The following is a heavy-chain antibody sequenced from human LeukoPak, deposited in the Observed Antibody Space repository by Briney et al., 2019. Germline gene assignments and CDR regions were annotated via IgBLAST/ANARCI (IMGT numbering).Heavy chain of an antibody. CDR1: GFPLSRSA. D-gene: IGHD5-24*01. Sequence: GGSLRLSCAASGFPLSRSAMSWVRQAPGKGLEWVSNISGSGSGGSTYYADSVKGRFTISRDNSKNTLYLQMNSLRAEDTAVYYCAKSGYNRFDYWGQGTQVTVSS. CDR3: AKSGYNRFDY. V-gene: IGHV3-23*01. CDR2: ISGSGSGGST. J-gene: IGHJ4*02.